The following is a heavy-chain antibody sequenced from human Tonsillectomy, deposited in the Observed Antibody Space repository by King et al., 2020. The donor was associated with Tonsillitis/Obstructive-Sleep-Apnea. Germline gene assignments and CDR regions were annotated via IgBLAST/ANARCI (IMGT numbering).Heavy chain of an antibody. V-gene: IGHV3-13*04. Sequence: VQLVESGGGLVQPGGSLRLSCAASGFTFSSYDMHWVPQATGKGLEWGSAIGTAGDTYYPGSVKGRFTISRENAKNSLYLQMNSLRAGDTAVYYCARWASYYDYIWGSYGWFDPWGQGTLVTVSS. CDR2: IGTAGDT. CDR3: ARWASYYDYIWGSYGWFDP. CDR1: GFTFSSYD. D-gene: IGHD3-16*01. J-gene: IGHJ5*02.